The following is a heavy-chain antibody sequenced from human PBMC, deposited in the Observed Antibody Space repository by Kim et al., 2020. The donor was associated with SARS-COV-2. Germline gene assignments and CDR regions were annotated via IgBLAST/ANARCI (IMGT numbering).Heavy chain of an antibody. CDR2: ISAYNGNT. CDR3: ARDGSGSYYEVAIDY. Sequence: ASVKVSCKASGYTFTSYGISWVRQAPGQGLEWMGWISAYNGNTNYAQKLQGRVTMTTDTSTSTAYMELRSLRSDVTAVYYCARDGSGSYYEVAIDYWGQGTLVTVSS. J-gene: IGHJ4*02. D-gene: IGHD1-26*01. V-gene: IGHV1-18*01. CDR1: GYTFTSYG.